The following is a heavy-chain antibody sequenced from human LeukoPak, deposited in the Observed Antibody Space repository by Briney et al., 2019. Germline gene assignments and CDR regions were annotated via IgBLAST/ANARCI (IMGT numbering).Heavy chain of an antibody. Sequence: GGSLRLSCAASGFTFSDYYMSWIRQAPGKGLEWVSYISSSGSYTNYADSVKGRFTISRDNAKNSLYLQMNSLRAEDTAVYYCARAMLYCSGGSCYSDYYYYYGMDVWGQGTTVTVSS. D-gene: IGHD2-15*01. CDR2: ISSSGSYT. V-gene: IGHV3-11*05. CDR3: ARAMLYCSGGSCYSDYYYYYGMDV. CDR1: GFTFSDYY. J-gene: IGHJ6*02.